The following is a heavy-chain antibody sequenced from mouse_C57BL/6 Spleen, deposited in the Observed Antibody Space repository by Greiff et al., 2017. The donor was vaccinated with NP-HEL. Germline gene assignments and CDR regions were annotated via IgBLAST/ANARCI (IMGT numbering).Heavy chain of an antibody. D-gene: IGHD2-14*01. Sequence: EVKLVESGPELVKPGASVKISCKASGYSFTGYYMNWVKQSPEKSLEWIGEINPSTGGTTYNQKFKAKATLTVDKSSSTAYMQLKSLTSEDSAVYYCAREGAIGGAWFAYWGQGTLVTVSA. V-gene: IGHV1-42*01. J-gene: IGHJ3*01. CDR3: AREGAIGGAWFAY. CDR1: GYSFTGYY. CDR2: INPSTGGT.